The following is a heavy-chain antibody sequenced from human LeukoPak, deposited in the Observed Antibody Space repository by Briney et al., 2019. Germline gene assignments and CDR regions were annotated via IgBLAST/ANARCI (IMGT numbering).Heavy chain of an antibody. CDR1: GFICRSYA. CDR2: LSAGGGGA. D-gene: IGHD3-10*01. V-gene: IGHV3-23*01. J-gene: IGHJ4*02. CDR3: AKEKSRRFDFDY. Sequence: GGSLRLSCAASGFICRSYAMSWVRQAPGKGLEWVSSLSAGGGGAYYADSVRGRFTISRDDSKNTLYLQMNSLRVEDTARYYCAKEKSRRFDFDYWGQGTLATVSS.